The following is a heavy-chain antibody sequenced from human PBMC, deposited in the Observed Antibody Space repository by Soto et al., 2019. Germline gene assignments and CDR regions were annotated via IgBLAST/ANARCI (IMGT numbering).Heavy chain of an antibody. Sequence: GGSLRLSCAASGFTFSSYAMSWVRQAPGKGLEWVSAISGSGGSTYYADSVKGRFTISRDNSKNTLYLQMNSLRAEDTAVYYCAKTPGRWLATGGFDYWGQGTLVTVSS. V-gene: IGHV3-23*01. CDR3: AKTPGRWLATGGFDY. D-gene: IGHD6-19*01. CDR2: ISGSGGST. J-gene: IGHJ4*02. CDR1: GFTFSSYA.